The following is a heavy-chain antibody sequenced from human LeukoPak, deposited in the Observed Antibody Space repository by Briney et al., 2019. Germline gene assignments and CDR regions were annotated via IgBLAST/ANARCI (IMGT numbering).Heavy chain of an antibody. CDR2: IYYSGST. CDR3: ARDQLNDSSGWHNWFDP. J-gene: IGHJ5*02. Sequence: SETLSLTCTVSGVSISSYYWSWVRQPPGKGLEWVSYIYYSGSTNYNPSLKSRGTISGDTSNNQFSLKLSSVTAAETAVYYYARDQLNDSSGWHNWFDPWGQGTLVTVSS. D-gene: IGHD6-19*01. V-gene: IGHV4-59*01. CDR1: GVSISSYY.